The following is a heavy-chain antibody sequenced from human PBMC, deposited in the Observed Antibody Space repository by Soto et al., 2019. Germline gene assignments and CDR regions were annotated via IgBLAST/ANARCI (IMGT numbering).Heavy chain of an antibody. CDR1: GYTLTELS. D-gene: IGHD1-26*01. J-gene: IGHJ4*02. V-gene: IGHV1-24*01. CDR3: ATGRRGSYPFDY. CDR2: FDPEDGET. Sequence: GASVKVSCKVSGYTLTELSMHWGRQAPGKGLEWMGGFDPEDGETTYAQKFQGRVTMTEDASTDTAYMELSSLRSEDTAVYYCATGRRGSYPFDYWGQGTLVTVSS.